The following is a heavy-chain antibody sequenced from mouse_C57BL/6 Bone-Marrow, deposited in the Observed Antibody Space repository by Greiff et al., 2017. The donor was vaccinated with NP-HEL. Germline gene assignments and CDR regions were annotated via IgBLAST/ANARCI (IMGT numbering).Heavy chain of an antibody. J-gene: IGHJ4*01. V-gene: IGHV1-15*01. D-gene: IGHD2-1*01. Sequence: VQVVESGAELVRPGASVTLSCKASGYTFTDYEMHWVKQTPVHGLEWIGAIDPETGGTAYNQKFKGKAILTADKSSSTAYMELRSLTSEDSAVYYCTGFYGNWGYYAMDYWGQGTSVTVSS. CDR3: TGFYGNWGYYAMDY. CDR2: IDPETGGT. CDR1: GYTFTDYE.